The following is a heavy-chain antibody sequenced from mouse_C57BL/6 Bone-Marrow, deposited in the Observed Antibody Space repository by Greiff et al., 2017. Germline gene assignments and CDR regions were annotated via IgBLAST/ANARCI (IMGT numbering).Heavy chain of an antibody. D-gene: IGHD2-3*01. V-gene: IGHV14-4*01. CDR3: TTVGYYLPGGY. CDR2: IDPENGDT. Sequence: VQLQQSGAELVRPGASVKLSCTASGFNIKDDYMHWVKQRPEQGLEWIGWIDPENGDTEYASKFQGKATITADTSSNTAYLQLSSLTSEDTAVYYCTTVGYYLPGGYWGQGTTLTVSS. CDR1: GFNIKDDY. J-gene: IGHJ2*01.